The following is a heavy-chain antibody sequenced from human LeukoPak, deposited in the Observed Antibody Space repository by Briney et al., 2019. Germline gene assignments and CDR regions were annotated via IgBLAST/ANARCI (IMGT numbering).Heavy chain of an antibody. CDR1: GGSISSYY. J-gene: IGHJ4*02. CDR2: IYYSGST. V-gene: IGHV4-59*12. Sequence: PSETLSLTCTVSGGSISSYYWSWLRQPPGKGLEWIGYIYYSGSTNYNPSLKSRVTISIDTSTSKNQFSLKLSSVTAADTAVYYCAREGYSGYDFDYWGQGALVTVSS. CDR3: AREGYSGYDFDY. D-gene: IGHD5-12*01.